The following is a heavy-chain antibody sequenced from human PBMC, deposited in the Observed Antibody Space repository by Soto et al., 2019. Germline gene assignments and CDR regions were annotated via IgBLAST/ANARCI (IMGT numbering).Heavy chain of an antibody. CDR2: VYDSGST. V-gene: IGHV4-59*01. CDR1: GGSISPSY. D-gene: IGHD1-26*01. Sequence: QVQLQESGPGLVEPSETLSLTCTVSGGSISPSYWSWIRQPPGEGLEWIGFVYDSGSTSYNPSLKSRVSISVDTSKKQFSRKLTSLTAADTAIYYGARGGGRFSSNIAYWGQGILVTVSS. CDR3: ARGGGRFSSNIAY. J-gene: IGHJ4*02.